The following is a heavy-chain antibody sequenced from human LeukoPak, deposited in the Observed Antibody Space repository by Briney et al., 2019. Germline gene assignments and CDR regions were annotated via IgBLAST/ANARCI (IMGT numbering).Heavy chain of an antibody. CDR2: ISSTGSYI. CDR1: GFTVSRHT. CDR3: ARAERLLEWLLDS. J-gene: IGHJ4*02. V-gene: IGHV3-21*01. Sequence: PGGSLRLSCAASGFTVSRHTMNWVRQAPGKGLEWVSSISSTGSYIYYAESLKGRFTVSRDNAKNYVYLQMNSLRVDDADVYYCARAERLLEWLLDSWGQGTLVTVSS. D-gene: IGHD3-3*01.